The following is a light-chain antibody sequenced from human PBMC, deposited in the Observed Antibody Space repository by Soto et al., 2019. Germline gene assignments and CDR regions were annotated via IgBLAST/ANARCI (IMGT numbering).Light chain of an antibody. CDR1: QSVLYSSNHQNY. Sequence: DSVLTQSPYSLAVSLGERATINCKSSQSVLYSSNHQNYLAWYQQKPGQPPQLLIYWASTRESGVPDRFSGSGSGTDFTLTISSLQAEDVAVYYCQQYYTTPLTFGGGTKVDIK. V-gene: IGKV4-1*01. CDR2: WAS. J-gene: IGKJ4*01. CDR3: QQYYTTPLT.